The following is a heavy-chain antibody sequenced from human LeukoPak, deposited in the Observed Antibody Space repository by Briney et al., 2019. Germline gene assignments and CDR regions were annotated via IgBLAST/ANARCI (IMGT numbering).Heavy chain of an antibody. CDR1: GSTFSSYG. CDR2: ISYDGSNK. CDR3: ARDPIVVVPAAISGAFDI. J-gene: IGHJ3*02. Sequence: AGGSLRLSCAASGSTFSSYGMHWVRQAPGKGLEWVAVISYDGSNKYYADSVKGRFTISRDNSKNTLYLQMNSLRAEDTAVYYCARDPIVVVPAAISGAFDIWGQGTMVTVSS. V-gene: IGHV3-30*03. D-gene: IGHD2-2*01.